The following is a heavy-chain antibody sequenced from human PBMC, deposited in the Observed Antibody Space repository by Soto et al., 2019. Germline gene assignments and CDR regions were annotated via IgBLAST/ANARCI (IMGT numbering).Heavy chain of an antibody. CDR2: IYSGGST. Sequence: GGSLRLSCAASGFTVSSNYMSWVRQAPGKGLEWVSVIYSGGSTYYADSVKGRFTISRDNSKNTLYLQMNSLRAEDTAVYYCAREDTVTTSRSSGDAFDIWGQGTMVTVSS. V-gene: IGHV3-66*01. J-gene: IGHJ3*02. D-gene: IGHD4-17*01. CDR1: GFTVSSNY. CDR3: AREDTVTTSRSSGDAFDI.